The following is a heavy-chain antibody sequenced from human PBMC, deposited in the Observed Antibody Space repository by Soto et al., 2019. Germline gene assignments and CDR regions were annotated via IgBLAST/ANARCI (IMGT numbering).Heavy chain of an antibody. D-gene: IGHD3-3*01. Sequence: QLHLVQSGAVVKKPGASVTVSCSASGYPVTAYYMHWVRQAPGRGLEWMGGINPATGAAKYTQTFQGRVPMARDTAKSTVFMELGGLTSGDTAVFYWARGGGVGVAGSAAFDMWGQGTLVTVSS. CDR2: INPATGAA. CDR1: GYPVTAYY. V-gene: IGHV1-2*02. J-gene: IGHJ3*02. CDR3: ARGGGVGVAGSAAFDM.